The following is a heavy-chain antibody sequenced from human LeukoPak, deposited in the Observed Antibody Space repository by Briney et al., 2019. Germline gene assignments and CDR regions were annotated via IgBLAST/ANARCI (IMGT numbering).Heavy chain of an antibody. V-gene: IGHV3-13*01. CDR3: ARAQYRKRIAAGYWYFDL. Sequence: GGSLRLSCAASGFTFSSYDMHWVRQATGKGLEWVSAIGTAGDTYYPGSVKGRFTISRENAKNSLYLQMNSLRAGDTAVYYCARAQYRKRIAAGYWYFDLWGRGTLVTVSS. D-gene: IGHD6-13*01. J-gene: IGHJ2*01. CDR2: IGTAGDT. CDR1: GFTFSSYD.